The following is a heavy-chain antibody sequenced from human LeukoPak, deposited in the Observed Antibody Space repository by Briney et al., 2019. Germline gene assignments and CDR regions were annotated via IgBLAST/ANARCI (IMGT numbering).Heavy chain of an antibody. CDR1: GGSIISTYNY. J-gene: IGHJ5*02. V-gene: IGHV4-39*01. CDR2: VYYSGTT. Sequence: SETLSLTCTVSGGSIISTYNYWGWIRQPPGQGLEWIGSVYYSGTTYYNPSLKSRVTVSVDTSKNQLSLRLTSVTAADTAVYHCARSSAAEGPTHNWFDPWGQGTLVTVSS. CDR3: ARSSAAEGPTHNWFDP. D-gene: IGHD6-13*01.